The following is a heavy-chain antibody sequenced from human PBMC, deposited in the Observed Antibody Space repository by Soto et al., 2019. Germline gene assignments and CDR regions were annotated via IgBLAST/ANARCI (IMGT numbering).Heavy chain of an antibody. CDR3: GRGRGGGLFDP. CDR2: ISPGSRYP. CDR1: GFTFGDSY. Sequence: PGGSLRLSCAGSGFTFGDSYMSWIRQAPGKGLEWLSYISPGSRYPAYADSVKGRFTISRDNAKRSLYLQMMSLTAEDTAIYYCGRGRGGGLFDPWGQGTMVTVSS. V-gene: IGHV3-11*06. D-gene: IGHD2-15*01. J-gene: IGHJ5*02.